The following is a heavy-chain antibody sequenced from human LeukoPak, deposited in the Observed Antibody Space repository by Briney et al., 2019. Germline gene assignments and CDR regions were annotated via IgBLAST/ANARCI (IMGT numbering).Heavy chain of an antibody. V-gene: IGHV4-4*07. CDR3: ARDWGSGSYYYGMDV. CDR2: IYSSGST. CDR1: GGSISSYY. J-gene: IGHJ6*02. D-gene: IGHD3-10*01. Sequence: NPSETLSLTCTVSGGSISSYYWSWIRQPAGKGLEWIGRIYSSGSTNYNPSLRSRVTMSVDTSKNQFSLKLNSVTAADTAVYYCARDWGSGSYYYGMDVWGQGTTVTVSS.